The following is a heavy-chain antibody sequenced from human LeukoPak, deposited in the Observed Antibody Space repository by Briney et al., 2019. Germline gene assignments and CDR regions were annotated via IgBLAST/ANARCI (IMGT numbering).Heavy chain of an antibody. J-gene: IGHJ4*02. V-gene: IGHV3-48*03. D-gene: IGHD1-26*01. CDR2: ISSSGSTI. CDR3: ARADVGATVDY. Sequence: GGSLRLSCAASGSTFSSYEMNWVRQAPGKGLEWVSYISSSGSTIYYADSVKGRFTISRDNAKNSLYLQMNSLRAEDTAVYYCARADVGATVDYWGQGTLVTVSS. CDR1: GSTFSSYE.